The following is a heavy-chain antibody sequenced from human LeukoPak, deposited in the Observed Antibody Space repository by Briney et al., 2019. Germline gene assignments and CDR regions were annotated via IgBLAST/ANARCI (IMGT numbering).Heavy chain of an antibody. CDR1: GGSISSGGYY. J-gene: IGHJ3*02. Sequence: SETLSLTCTVSGGSISSGGYYWSWIRQPPGKGLEWIGYIYYSGSTNYNPSLKSRVTISVDTSKNQFSLKLSSVTAADTAVYYCARGSHYDFWSGYSPAFDIWGQGTMVTVSS. D-gene: IGHD3-3*01. CDR3: ARGSHYDFWSGYSPAFDI. V-gene: IGHV4-61*08. CDR2: IYYSGST.